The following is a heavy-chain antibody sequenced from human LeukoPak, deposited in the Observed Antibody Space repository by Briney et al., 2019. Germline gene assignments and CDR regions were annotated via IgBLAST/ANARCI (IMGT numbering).Heavy chain of an antibody. CDR2: IYYSGST. D-gene: IGHD3-3*01. CDR3: AREELRRYLDY. CDR1: GGAITSGGYS. V-gene: IGHV4-30-2*05. J-gene: IGHJ4*02. Sequence: SQTLSLTCTVSGGAITSGGYSWNWIRQPPGKGLEWIWYIYYSGSTYYNPSLKSRVTISVDTSKNQFSLKLSSVTAADTAVYYCAREELRRYLDYWGQGTLVTVSS.